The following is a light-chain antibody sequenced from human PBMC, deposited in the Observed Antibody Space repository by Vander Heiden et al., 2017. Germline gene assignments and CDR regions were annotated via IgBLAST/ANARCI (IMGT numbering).Light chain of an antibody. CDR3: QAWDSSTVV. Sequence: SYELTQPPSVSVAPGQTASITCSGDKLGYKYACWYQQKPGQSPVLVIYQDSKRPSGIPERFSGPNSGNTATLTISGTQAMDEADYYCQAWDSSTVVFGGGTKLTVL. J-gene: IGLJ2*01. CDR2: QDS. V-gene: IGLV3-1*01. CDR1: KLGYKY.